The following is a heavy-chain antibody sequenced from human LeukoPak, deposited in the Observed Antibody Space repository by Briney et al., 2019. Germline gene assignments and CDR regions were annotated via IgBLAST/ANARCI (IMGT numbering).Heavy chain of an antibody. V-gene: IGHV3-48*04. Sequence: GGSLRLSCAASGFTFSRYWMSWVRQAPGKGLEWVSYISSSGSTIYYADSVKGRFTISRDNAKNSLYLQMNSLRAEDTAVYYCARWGGQLAFDIWGQGTMVTVSS. J-gene: IGHJ3*02. CDR1: GFTFSRYW. CDR2: ISSSGSTI. CDR3: ARWGGQLAFDI. D-gene: IGHD6-6*01.